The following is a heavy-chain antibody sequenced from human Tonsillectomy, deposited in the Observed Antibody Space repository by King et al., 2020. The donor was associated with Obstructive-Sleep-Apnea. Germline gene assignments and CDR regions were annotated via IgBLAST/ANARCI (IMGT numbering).Heavy chain of an antibody. CDR3: ARATAGSTLTGGLDP. D-gene: IGHD7-27*01. V-gene: IGHV3-7*03. CDR2: IKQDGSEK. Sequence: VQLVESGGGLVQPGGSLRLSCAASGFTFSNHWMSWVRQAPGKGLEGVANIKQDGSEKYYVDSVKGRFIISRDNAKNSLVLQMNSLRAEDTAVYYCARATAGSTLTGGLDPWGQGTLVTVSS. J-gene: IGHJ5*02. CDR1: GFTFSNHW.